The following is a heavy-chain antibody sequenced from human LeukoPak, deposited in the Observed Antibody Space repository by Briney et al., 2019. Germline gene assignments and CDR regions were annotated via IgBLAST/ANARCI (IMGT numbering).Heavy chain of an antibody. V-gene: IGHV3-30*03. Sequence: GRSLRLSCVASGFSFTNYAMHWVRQTPGKGLEWVAVISNDGSNKYYADSVKGRFTISRDNAKNTLYLQMNSLRAEDTAVYYCARDGGDYGDLDYWGQGTLVTVSS. CDR2: ISNDGSNK. J-gene: IGHJ4*02. D-gene: IGHD4-17*01. CDR3: ARDGGDYGDLDY. CDR1: GFSFTNYA.